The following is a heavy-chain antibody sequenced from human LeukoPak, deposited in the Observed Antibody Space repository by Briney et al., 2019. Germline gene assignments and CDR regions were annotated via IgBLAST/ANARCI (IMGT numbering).Heavy chain of an antibody. CDR1: GFTFCRYA. Sequence: GGPLRPSCGASGFTFCRYAMSWVRRAPGKGVEGVSAISGSGGSTYYADSVKGRFTISRDNSKNTLYLQMNSLRAEDTAVYYCAKYPRECSSTSCFPFGGQGTLVTVSS. CDR2: ISGSGGST. CDR3: AKYPRECSSTSCFPF. V-gene: IGHV3-23*01. J-gene: IGHJ4*02. D-gene: IGHD2-2*01.